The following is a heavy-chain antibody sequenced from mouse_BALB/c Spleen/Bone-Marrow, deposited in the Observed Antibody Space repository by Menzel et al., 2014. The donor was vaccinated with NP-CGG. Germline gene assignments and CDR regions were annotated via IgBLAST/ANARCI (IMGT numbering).Heavy chain of an antibody. CDR1: GYTFTTYW. J-gene: IGHJ2*01. D-gene: IGHD2-3*01. CDR3: TRTYEYFDY. V-gene: IGHV1-69*02. Sequence: VQLQQSGADLVRPGASVMLSCKASGYTFTTYWINWVKPRPGQGLEWIGNIYPSDNYTNYNQKFKDRATLTVDKSSSTAHMQLSSPTSEDSAVYYCTRTYEYFDYWGQGTTLTVSS. CDR2: IYPSDNYT.